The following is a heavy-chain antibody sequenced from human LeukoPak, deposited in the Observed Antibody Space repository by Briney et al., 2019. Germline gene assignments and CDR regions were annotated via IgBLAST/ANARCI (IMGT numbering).Heavy chain of an antibody. D-gene: IGHD3-10*01. CDR1: GGTFSSSA. V-gene: IGHV1-69*13. J-gene: IGHJ6*03. CDR3: ARGDYYGSGSYYSYYYYYMDV. Sequence: GTSVKVSCKASGGTFSSSAISWVRQAPGQGLEWMGGIIPIFGTGNSAQKFQGRVTITADESTSTAYMELSSLRSEDTAVYYCARGDYYGSGSYYSYYYYYMDVWGKGTTVTVSS. CDR2: IIPIFGTG.